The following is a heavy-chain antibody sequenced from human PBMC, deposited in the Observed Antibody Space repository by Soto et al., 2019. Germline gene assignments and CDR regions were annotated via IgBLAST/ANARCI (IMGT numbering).Heavy chain of an antibody. CDR2: INAGNGNT. CDR1: GYTFTSYA. CDR3: ARVARNTAMVYAGNYYYYYGMDV. V-gene: IGHV1-3*01. J-gene: IGHJ6*02. D-gene: IGHD5-18*01. Sequence: ASVKVSCKASGYTFTSYAMHWVRQAPGQRLEWMGWINAGNGNTKYSQKFQGRVTITRDTSASTAYMELSSLRSEDTAVYYCARVARNTAMVYAGNYYYYYGMDVWGQGTTVTVSS.